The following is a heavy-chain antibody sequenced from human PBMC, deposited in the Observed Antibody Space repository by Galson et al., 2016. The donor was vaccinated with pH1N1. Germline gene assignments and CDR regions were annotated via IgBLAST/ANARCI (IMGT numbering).Heavy chain of an antibody. Sequence: SETLSLTCTVSGGSISSEYWSWIRQPPGKGLEWIGYIYYSGSTYYNPSLKSRVTIPVDTSKNQFSLKLSSVTAADTAVYYCARAQSAADPYYYYYMAVWGKGTTVTVSS. V-gene: IGHV4-59*06. CDR3: ARAQSAADPYYYYYMAV. CDR1: GGSISSEY. J-gene: IGHJ6*03. D-gene: IGHD6-13*01. CDR2: IYYSGST.